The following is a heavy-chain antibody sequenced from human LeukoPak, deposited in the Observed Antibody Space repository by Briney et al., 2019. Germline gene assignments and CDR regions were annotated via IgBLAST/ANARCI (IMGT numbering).Heavy chain of an antibody. Sequence: ASVKVSCKASGYTFTGYYMHWVRQAPGQGLEWMGWINPNSGGTNYAQKFQGRVTMTRDTSISTAYMELSRLRSDDTAAYYCARVADSSGWYLAGFDPWGQGTLVTVSS. CDR1: GYTFTGYY. D-gene: IGHD6-19*01. CDR3: ARVADSSGWYLAGFDP. CDR2: INPNSGGT. V-gene: IGHV1-2*02. J-gene: IGHJ5*02.